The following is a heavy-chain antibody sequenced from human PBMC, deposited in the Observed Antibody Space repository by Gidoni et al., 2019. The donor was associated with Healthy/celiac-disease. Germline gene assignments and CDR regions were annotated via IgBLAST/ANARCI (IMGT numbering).Heavy chain of an antibody. V-gene: IGHV6-1*01. CDR2: TYYRSKWYN. D-gene: IGHD6-19*01. CDR1: GDSVPSNSAA. J-gene: IGHJ5*02. CDR3: ARDSVVRWLVGEGWFDP. Sequence: HVQLQQSGPGLVKPSQTLSLTCAISGDSVPSNSAAWNWTRQSPSRRLEWRGRTYYRSKWYNDYAVSVKSRLRINPDTYKNKFSQQLDSVTPEDTAVYYCARDSVVRWLVGEGWFDPWGQGTLVTVSS.